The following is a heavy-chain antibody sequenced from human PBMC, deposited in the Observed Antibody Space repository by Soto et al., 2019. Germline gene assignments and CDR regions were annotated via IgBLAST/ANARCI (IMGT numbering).Heavy chain of an antibody. D-gene: IGHD2-8*01. CDR2: ISAYNGNT. CDR3: ARAHIGYCTNGVCSPNYYMYV. CDR1: GYTFTSYG. J-gene: IGHJ6*03. Sequence: GASVKVSCKASGYTFTSYGISWVRQAPGQGLEWMGWISAYNGNTNYAQKLQGRVTMTTDTSTSTAYVELRSLRSDDTAVYYCARAHIGYCTNGVCSPNYYMYVWGQGTSVTVSS. V-gene: IGHV1-18*01.